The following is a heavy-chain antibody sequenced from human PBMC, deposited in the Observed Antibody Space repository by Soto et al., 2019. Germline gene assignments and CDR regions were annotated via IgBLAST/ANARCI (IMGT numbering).Heavy chain of an antibody. J-gene: IGHJ4*02. V-gene: IGHV3-33*01. CDR2: IWYDGNSK. D-gene: IGHD7-27*01. CDR1: GFTFSSYG. Sequence: QVQLVESGGGVVQPGRSLRLSCAASGFTFSSYGMHWVRQAPGKGLEWMAVIWYDGNSKDYGDSVRGRFTVSRDNSKNTLYLQMDRLRAEDTAVYYCARYSASGEGFDFWGQGTLVTVSS. CDR3: ARYSASGEGFDF.